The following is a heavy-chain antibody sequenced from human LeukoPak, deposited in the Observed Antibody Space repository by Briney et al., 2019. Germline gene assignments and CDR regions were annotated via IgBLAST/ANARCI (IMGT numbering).Heavy chain of an antibody. V-gene: IGHV3-21*01. CDR2: ISSSSYI. Sequence: GGSLRLSCAASGFTFSSNSMNWVRQAPGKGPEWVSSISSSSYIYYADSVEGRFTISRDNAKNSLYLQMNSLRAEDTAVYYCARVIYYHYYYMDVWGKGTTVTVSS. J-gene: IGHJ6*03. CDR1: GFTFSSNS. CDR3: ARVIYYHYYYMDV.